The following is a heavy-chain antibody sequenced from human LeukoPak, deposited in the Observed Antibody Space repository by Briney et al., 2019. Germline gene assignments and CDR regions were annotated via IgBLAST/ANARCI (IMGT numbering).Heavy chain of an antibody. CDR3: AKDDVAAFATGYMDV. J-gene: IGHJ6*03. Sequence: PGGSLRLSCAASGFTFSSYGMNWVRQAPGKGLEWVSSISSSSRYIYYADSVNGRFTISRDRSKNTVYLQMNGLRADDTAVYYCAKDDVAAFATGYMDVWGKGTTVTVSS. D-gene: IGHD6-6*01. CDR1: GFTFSSYG. V-gene: IGHV3-21*04. CDR2: ISSSSRYI.